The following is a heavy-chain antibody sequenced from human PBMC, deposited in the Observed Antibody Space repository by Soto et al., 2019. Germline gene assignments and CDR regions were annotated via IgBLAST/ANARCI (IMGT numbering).Heavy chain of an antibody. CDR2: IIPIFGTA. V-gene: IGHV1-69*13. Sequence: ASVKVSCKASGGTFSSYAIRWVRQAPGQGLEWMGGIIPIFGTANYAQKFQGRVTITADESTSTAYMELSSLRSEDTAVYYCAIRKAAAGYYYYYYGMDVWGQGTTVTVSS. CDR1: GGTFSSYA. D-gene: IGHD6-13*01. J-gene: IGHJ6*02. CDR3: AIRKAAAGYYYYYYGMDV.